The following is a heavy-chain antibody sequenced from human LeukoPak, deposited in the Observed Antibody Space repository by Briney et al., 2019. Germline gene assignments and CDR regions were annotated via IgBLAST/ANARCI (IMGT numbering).Heavy chain of an antibody. CDR3: ATGYRVYAEKNSY. J-gene: IGHJ4*02. D-gene: IGHD2-8*01. CDR1: GYTFTGYN. V-gene: IGHV1-46*01. CDR2: INPSDGNT. Sequence: ASVKVSCKTSGYTFTGYNLNWVRQAPGQGFEWMGVINPSDGNTKYAQRFQGRVTMTRDTSTSTVYMELSSLRSEDTAVYYCATGYRVYAEKNSYWGQGTLVTVSS.